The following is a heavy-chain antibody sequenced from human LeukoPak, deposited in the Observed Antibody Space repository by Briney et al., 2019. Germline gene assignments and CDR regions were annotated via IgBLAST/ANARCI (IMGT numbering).Heavy chain of an antibody. J-gene: IGHJ6*03. CDR3: ARDIVVEPAAINYYYMDV. Sequence: ASVKVSCKASGYTFTSYGISWVRQAPGQGLEWMGWISAYNGNTNYAQKLQGRVTMTTDTSTSTAYMELRSLRSDDTAVYYCARDIVVEPAAINYYYMDVWGKGTTVTVSS. V-gene: IGHV1-18*01. D-gene: IGHD2-2*01. CDR2: ISAYNGNT. CDR1: GYTFTSYG.